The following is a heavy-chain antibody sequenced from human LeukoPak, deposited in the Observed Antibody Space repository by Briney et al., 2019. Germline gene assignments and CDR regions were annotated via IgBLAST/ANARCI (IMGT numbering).Heavy chain of an antibody. CDR2: ISSSSSYI. CDR1: GFTFSSYS. Sequence: GGSLRLSCAASGFTFSSYSMNWVRQAPGKGLEWVSSISSSSSYIYYADSVKGRFTISRDNAKNSLYLQMNSLRAEDTAVYYCARESPRWSEGAFDIWGQGTMGTVSS. J-gene: IGHJ3*02. D-gene: IGHD2-8*01. CDR3: ARESPRWSEGAFDI. V-gene: IGHV3-21*01.